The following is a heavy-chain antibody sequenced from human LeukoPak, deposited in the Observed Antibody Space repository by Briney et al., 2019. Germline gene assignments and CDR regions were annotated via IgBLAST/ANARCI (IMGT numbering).Heavy chain of an antibody. D-gene: IGHD3-10*01. CDR2: INWNGGRT. CDR1: GFTFDDYG. CDR3: ARGYGSGSYLY. J-gene: IGHJ4*02. Sequence: GGSLRLSCAASGFTFDDYGMSWVRQARGKGLEWGSGINWNGGRTGYADSVKGRFTISRDNAKNSLYLQMNSLRAEDTALYYCARGYGSGSYLYWGQGTLVSVSS. V-gene: IGHV3-20*04.